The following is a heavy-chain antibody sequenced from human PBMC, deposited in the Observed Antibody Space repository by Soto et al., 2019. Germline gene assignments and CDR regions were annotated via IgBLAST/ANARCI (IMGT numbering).Heavy chain of an antibody. CDR1: GFTFSSYA. CDR2: ISGSGGST. CDR3: ARGSGWPSFLGPPSEDYFDY. D-gene: IGHD6-19*01. J-gene: IGHJ4*02. V-gene: IGHV3-23*01. Sequence: EVQLLESGGGLVQPGGSLRLSCAASGFTFSSYAMSWVRQAPGKGLEWVSAISGSGGSTYYADSVKGRFTISRDNSKNTLYLQMNRLRAEDTAVYYCARGSGWPSFLGPPSEDYFDYWGQGTLVTVSS.